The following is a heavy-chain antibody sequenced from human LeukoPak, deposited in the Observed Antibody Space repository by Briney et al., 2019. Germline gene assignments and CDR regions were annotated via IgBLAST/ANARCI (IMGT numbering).Heavy chain of an antibody. CDR3: ARWGAVAGSYGMDV. V-gene: IGHV3-23*01. J-gene: IGHJ6*02. D-gene: IGHD6-19*01. CDR1: GFTFSSYA. Sequence: GGSLRLSCAASGFTFSSYAMSWVRQAPGKGLEWVSAISGSGGSTYYADSVKGRFTISRDNSKNTLYLQMNSLRAEDTAVYYCARWGAVAGSYGMDVWGQGTTVTVSS. CDR2: ISGSGGST.